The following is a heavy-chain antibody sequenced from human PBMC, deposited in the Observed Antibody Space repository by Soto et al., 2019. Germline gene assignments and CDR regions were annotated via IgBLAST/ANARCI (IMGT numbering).Heavy chain of an antibody. J-gene: IGHJ3*02. CDR2: IYYSGST. V-gene: IGHV4-31*03. CDR3: ARDGHMTTVTGDAFDI. Sequence: SDTLSLTCTVSGGSISSGGYYWSWIRQHPGKGLEWIGYIYYSGSTYYNQYLKSRVTISVDTSKNQFSLKLSSVTAADTAVYYCARDGHMTTVTGDAFDIWGQGTMVT. CDR1: GGSISSGGYY. D-gene: IGHD4-17*01.